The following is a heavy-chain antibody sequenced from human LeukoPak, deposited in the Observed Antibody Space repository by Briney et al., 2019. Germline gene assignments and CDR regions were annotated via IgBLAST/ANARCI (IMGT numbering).Heavy chain of an antibody. Sequence: GASVKVSCKASGYTFTNYGINWVQQAPGQGLEWMGWISGYNGNTKYAQNFQGRVTMTTDTSTSTGYMEVRSLISNDTAVYYCARAYYYDTSGYYQFDYWGQGTLVTVSS. V-gene: IGHV1-18*01. J-gene: IGHJ4*02. CDR3: ARAYYYDTSGYYQFDY. D-gene: IGHD3-22*01. CDR2: ISGYNGNT. CDR1: GYTFTNYG.